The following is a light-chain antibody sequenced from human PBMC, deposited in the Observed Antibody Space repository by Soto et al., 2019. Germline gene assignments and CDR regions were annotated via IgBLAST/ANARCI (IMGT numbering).Light chain of an antibody. CDR2: GAS. CDR1: QSVSSNF. Sequence: EIVMTQSPGTLSLSPGERATLSCRASQSVSSNFLAWYQQRPGQAPRLLMDGASSRAAGIPDRFSGSGSGTDLTLTISRLEHKDFTVYYCHHHRRSAIFTFGPGTTVDIK. V-gene: IGKV3-20*01. J-gene: IGKJ3*01. CDR3: HHHRRSAIFT.